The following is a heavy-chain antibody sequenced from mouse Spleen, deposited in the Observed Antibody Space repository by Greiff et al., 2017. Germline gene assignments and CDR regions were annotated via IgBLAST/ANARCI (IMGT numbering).Heavy chain of an antibody. J-gene: IGHJ1*01. CDR2: IYPGNSDT. CDR3: ARLDTTVGWYFDV. Sequence: EVQLVESGTVLARPGASVKMSCKASGYTFTSYWMHWVKQRPGQGLEWIGAIYPGNSDTSYNQKFKGKAKLTAVTSTSTAYMELSSLTNEDSAVYYCARLDTTVGWYFDVWGAGTTVTVSS. V-gene: IGHV1-5*01. D-gene: IGHD1-1*01. CDR1: GYTFTSYW.